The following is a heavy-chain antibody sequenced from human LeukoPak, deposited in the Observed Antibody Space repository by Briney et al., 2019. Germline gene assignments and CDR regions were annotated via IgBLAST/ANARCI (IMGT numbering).Heavy chain of an antibody. D-gene: IGHD4-23*01. CDR3: ARVTVDHGGNVYYFDY. Sequence: GGSLRLSCAASGFTFDDYGMSWVRQAPGKGLEWVSGINWYGGSTGYADSVKGRFTISRDNAKNSLYLQMNSLRAEDTALYYCARVTVDHGGNVYYFDYWGQGTLVTVSS. CDR1: GFTFDDYG. J-gene: IGHJ4*02. V-gene: IGHV3-20*04. CDR2: INWYGGST.